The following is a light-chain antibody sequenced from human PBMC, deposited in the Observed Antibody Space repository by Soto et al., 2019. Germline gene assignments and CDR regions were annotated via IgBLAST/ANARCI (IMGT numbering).Light chain of an antibody. CDR2: EVS. CDR1: SSDVGGYHF. Sequence: QSALTQPASVSGSPGQSITLSCSGTSSDVGGYHFVSWYQQHPGKAPNLIIYEVSNRPSGVSDRFSGSKSGNTASLTIYGLQAEDEADHYCYSYTTTSTYVFGNGTKVIVL. V-gene: IGLV2-14*01. CDR3: YSYTTTSTYV. J-gene: IGLJ1*01.